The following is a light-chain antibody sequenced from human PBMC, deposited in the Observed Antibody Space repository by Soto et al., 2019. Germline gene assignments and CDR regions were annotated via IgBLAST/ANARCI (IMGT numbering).Light chain of an antibody. J-gene: IGKJ1*01. V-gene: IGKV1-5*01. CDR2: DAS. Sequence: DIQMTQSPSTLPASVGDRVTITCRASQSISSWLAWYQQKPGKAPKLLIYDASSLESGVPSRFSGSASGTEFTLTISSLQPDDFATYYCQQYNSYSGTFGQGTKVDIK. CDR1: QSISSW. CDR3: QQYNSYSGT.